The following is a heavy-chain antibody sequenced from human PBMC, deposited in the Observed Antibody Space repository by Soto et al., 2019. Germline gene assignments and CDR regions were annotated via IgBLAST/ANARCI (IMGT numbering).Heavy chain of an antibody. V-gene: IGHV3-74*01. CDR2: ITPDGSTT. CDR1: GFTFSGHW. Sequence: EAQLVESGGGVVQPGGSLRLSCAASGFTFSGHWMHWVRQAPGEGLVWVSRITPDGSTTDYADSVKGRFSISRDNAKNMVYLQMNSLRVEDTAVYYCTSLSIAVAHFAFDLWGQGTLVTVSS. D-gene: IGHD6-19*01. CDR3: TSLSIAVAHFAFDL. J-gene: IGHJ3*01.